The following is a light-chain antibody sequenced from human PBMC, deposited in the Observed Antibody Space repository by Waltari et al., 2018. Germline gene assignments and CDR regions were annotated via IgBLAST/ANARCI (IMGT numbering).Light chain of an antibody. CDR2: AAS. V-gene: IGKV1-39*01. CDR3: QQSFSRPVT. CDR1: QGIGTY. Sequence: DIQMTQSPSSLSASVGDRVTITCRASQGIGTYLNWYQQKPGKAPNVVIYAASSLQSGVPSRFRGSGSGTDFTLTIRSLQPEDVATYYCQQSFSRPVTFGQGTRLEIK. J-gene: IGKJ5*01.